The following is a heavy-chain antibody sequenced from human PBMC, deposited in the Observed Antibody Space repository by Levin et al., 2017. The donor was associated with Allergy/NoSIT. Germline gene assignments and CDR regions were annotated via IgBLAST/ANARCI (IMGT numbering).Heavy chain of an antibody. D-gene: IGHD2-2*02. CDR2: IRSKAYGGTT. V-gene: IGHV3-49*03. CDR3: TRSPQLLYGPPRNSVDY. CDR1: GFTFGDYA. Sequence: GGSLRLSCTASGFTFGDYAMSWFRQAPGKGLEWVGFIRSKAYGGTTEYAASVKGRFTISRDDSKCIDYVQMKSLKTEGTAVYYCTRSPQLLYGPPRNSVDYWGQGTLVTVSS. J-gene: IGHJ4*02.